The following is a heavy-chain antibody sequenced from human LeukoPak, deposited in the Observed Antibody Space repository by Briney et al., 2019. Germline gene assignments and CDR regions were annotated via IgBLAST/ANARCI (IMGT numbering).Heavy chain of an antibody. J-gene: IGHJ4*02. D-gene: IGHD2-8*01. CDR1: GFTFSSYW. CDR3: ARDRFCTTDRCSDY. Sequence: GGSLRLSCAASGFTFSSYWMSWVRQAPGKGLVWVARIKPDGTSTTYADSVKGRFTISRDNAKNTLYLQMNSLRVEDTAVYYCARDRFCTTDRCSDYWGQGTLVTVSS. V-gene: IGHV3-74*03. CDR2: IKPDGTST.